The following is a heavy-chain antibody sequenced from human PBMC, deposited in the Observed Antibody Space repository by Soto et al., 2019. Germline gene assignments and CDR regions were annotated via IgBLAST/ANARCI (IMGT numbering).Heavy chain of an antibody. CDR1: GFTVSSKY. CDR2: IQSGGPT. D-gene: IGHD6-6*01. Sequence: GGSLRLSCAASGFTVSSKYMSWVRQAPGKGLEWVSLIQSGGPTYYADSVKGRFTISRDTSENTVHLQMDSLRAEDTAVYYCARDKSSSYTFEYWGQGTLVTVSS. J-gene: IGHJ4*02. V-gene: IGHV3-66*01. CDR3: ARDKSSSYTFEY.